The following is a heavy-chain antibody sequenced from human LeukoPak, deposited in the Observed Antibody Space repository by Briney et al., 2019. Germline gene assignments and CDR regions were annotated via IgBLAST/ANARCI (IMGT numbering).Heavy chain of an antibody. CDR3: AREGGFYRPLDY. J-gene: IGHJ4*02. CDR2: VHLDGRT. D-gene: IGHD6-25*01. V-gene: IGHV4-39*07. Sequence: SETLSLTCTVSGGSVSGNTYYWVWIRQPPGKGLEWIGEVHLDGRTNFNPSLKSRLTMSVDLSENHVSLKLTSVTAADTAVYYCAREGGFYRPLDYSGQGTLVTVSS. CDR1: GGSVSGNTYY.